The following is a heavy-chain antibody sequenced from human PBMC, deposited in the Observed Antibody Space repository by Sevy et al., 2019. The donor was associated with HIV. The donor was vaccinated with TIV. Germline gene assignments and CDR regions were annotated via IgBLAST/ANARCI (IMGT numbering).Heavy chain of an antibody. Sequence: GGSLRLSCKPSGFTFVTYAMNWVRQFPGKGLEWVSTFYGSGVAPQYADSVKGRFTISRDNSKNTLYLQMNSLRTEDTALYYCAGARYDSSGSFDAFDVWGQGTMVTVSS. J-gene: IGHJ3*01. V-gene: IGHV3-23*01. CDR1: GFTFVTYA. CDR2: FYGSGVAP. D-gene: IGHD3-22*01. CDR3: AGARYDSSGSFDAFDV.